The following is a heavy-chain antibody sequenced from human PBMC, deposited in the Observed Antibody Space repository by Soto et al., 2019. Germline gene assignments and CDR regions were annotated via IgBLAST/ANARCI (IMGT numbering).Heavy chain of an antibody. CDR2: IIPVFGTT. Sequence: QEQLVQSGPEVKKPGSSVKVSCKDSGGLFSSFAISWVRQAPGQGLEWLGGIIPVFGTTNYAARFQERVTITADESTNTAYMELSSLTSADTAMYYCARGGGPYVWFNEFWGQGTLVTVSS. CDR3: ARGGGPYVWFNEF. CDR1: GGLFSSFA. J-gene: IGHJ4*02. D-gene: IGHD3-16*01. V-gene: IGHV1-69*13.